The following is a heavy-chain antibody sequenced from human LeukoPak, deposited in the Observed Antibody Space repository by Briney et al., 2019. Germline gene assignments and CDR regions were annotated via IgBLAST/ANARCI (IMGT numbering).Heavy chain of an antibody. CDR3: ARGVGAYYMDV. J-gene: IGHJ6*03. Sequence: SETLSLTCTVSGASISSGSNSWGWTRQPAGTGLEWIGRINTSGTTNYNPSLKSRVTMSIDTSKNQFSLKLSSVTAADTAVYYCARGVGAYYMDVWGKGTTVTISS. CDR2: INTSGTT. D-gene: IGHD1-26*01. CDR1: GASISSGSNS. V-gene: IGHV4-61*02.